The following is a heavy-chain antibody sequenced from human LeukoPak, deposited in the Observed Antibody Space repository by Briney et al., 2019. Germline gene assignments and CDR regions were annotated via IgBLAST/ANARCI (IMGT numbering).Heavy chain of an antibody. Sequence: GGSLRLSCAASGFTFSSYALSWVRQAPGKGLEWVSGIRGSGGNTYYADSVKGRFTISRDNSKNTLYLQMNSLRGEDTAVYYCARQSSRLTIFDYWGQGTLVTVSS. CDR3: ARQSSRLTIFDY. CDR2: IRGSGGNT. V-gene: IGHV3-23*01. D-gene: IGHD4/OR15-4a*01. CDR1: GFTFSSYA. J-gene: IGHJ4*02.